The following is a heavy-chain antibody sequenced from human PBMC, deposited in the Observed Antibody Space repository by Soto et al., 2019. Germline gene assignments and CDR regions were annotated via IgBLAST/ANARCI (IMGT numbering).Heavy chain of an antibody. V-gene: IGHV5-10-1*01. D-gene: IGHD2-15*01. J-gene: IGHJ6*02. CDR2: IDPSDSYT. CDR1: GYRFTSYW. CDR3: ARLIMDFVVVSDYYYYGMDV. Sequence: PGESLKISCKGSGYRFTSYWISWVRQIPGKGLEWMGRIDPSDSYTNYSPSFQGHVTISADKSISTAYLQWSSLKASDTAMYYCARLIMDFVVVSDYYYYGMDVWGQGTTVTVSS.